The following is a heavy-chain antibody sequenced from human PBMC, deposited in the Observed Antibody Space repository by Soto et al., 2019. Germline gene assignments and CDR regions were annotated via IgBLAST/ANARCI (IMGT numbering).Heavy chain of an antibody. Sequence: PGGSLRLSCAASGFTFSSYGMHWVRQAPGKGLEWVAVISYDGSNKYYADSVKGRFTISRDNSKNTLYLQMNSLRVEDTAVYYCAKDVSVLRFLEWLLDVWGQGTTVTVSS. CDR2: ISYDGSNK. D-gene: IGHD3-3*01. CDR1: GFTFSSYG. V-gene: IGHV3-30*18. J-gene: IGHJ6*02. CDR3: AKDVSVLRFLEWLLDV.